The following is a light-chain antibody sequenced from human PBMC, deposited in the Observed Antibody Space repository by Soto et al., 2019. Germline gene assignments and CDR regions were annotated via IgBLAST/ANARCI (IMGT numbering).Light chain of an antibody. J-gene: IGLJ2*01. CDR3: SSYASSNTNVV. V-gene: IGLV2-8*01. CDR1: SSDVGGYNY. Sequence: QSALTQPPSASGSPGQSVTISCTGTSSDVGGYNYVSWYQQHPGKAPKLMIYEVSKRPSGVPDRFSGSKSGNTASLTVSGLQAEDEADYYCSSYASSNTNVVFGGGTKLTVL. CDR2: EVS.